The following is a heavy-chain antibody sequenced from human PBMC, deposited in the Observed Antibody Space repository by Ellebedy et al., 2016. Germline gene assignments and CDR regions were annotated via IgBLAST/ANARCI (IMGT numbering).Heavy chain of an antibody. CDR3: AKDTRIAVAGCFDY. CDR1: GFTFSSYA. V-gene: IGHV3-23*01. J-gene: IGHJ4*02. Sequence: GESLKISCAASGFTFSSYAMSWVRQAPGKGLEWVSAISGSGGSTYYADSVKGRFTISRDNSKNKLYLQMNSLRAEDTAVYYCAKDTRIAVAGCFDYWGQGTLVTVSS. D-gene: IGHD6-19*01. CDR2: ISGSGGST.